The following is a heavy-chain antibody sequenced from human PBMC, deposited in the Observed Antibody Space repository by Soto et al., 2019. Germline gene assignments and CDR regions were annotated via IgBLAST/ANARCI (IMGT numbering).Heavy chain of an antibody. CDR2: ISYDGSTK. D-gene: IGHD6-19*01. Sequence: QVQLVESGGGVVQPGRSLRLSCAASGFTFSSFSLHWVRQAPGKGLEWLALISYDGSTKYNADSVKGRFTVSRDNYNNTLYLHLRSLRPEETAVYYCARSTTVAGTPEFDYWGQGTLVTVSS. J-gene: IGHJ4*02. CDR1: GFTFSSFS. V-gene: IGHV3-30-3*01. CDR3: ARSTTVAGTPEFDY.